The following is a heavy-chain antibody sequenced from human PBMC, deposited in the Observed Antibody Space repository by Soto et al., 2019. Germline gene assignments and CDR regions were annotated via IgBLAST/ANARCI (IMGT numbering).Heavy chain of an antibody. CDR3: AKFSATSVYDISSAPDY. CDR2: ISGGGSNT. D-gene: IGHD6-6*01. J-gene: IGHJ4*02. V-gene: IGHV3-23*01. CDR1: GFSFSNYA. Sequence: PGGSLRLSCAASGFSFSNYAMTCVRQAPGKGLEWVSAISGGGSNTFYAASVKGRFTISRDNSRKTLYLQMTSLRAEDAAVYYCAKFSATSVYDISSAPDYWGQGTLVTVSS.